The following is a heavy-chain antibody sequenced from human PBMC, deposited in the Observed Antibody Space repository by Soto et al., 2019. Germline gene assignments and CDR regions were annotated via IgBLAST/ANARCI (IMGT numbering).Heavy chain of an antibody. CDR2: ISAYNGNT. CDR3: AREVLAYCGGDCGDAFDI. Sequence: ASVKVSCKASGCTFTSYGISWVRQAPGQGLEWMGWISAYNGNTNYAQKLQGRVTMTTDTSTSTAYMELRSLRSDDTAVYYCAREVLAYCGGDCGDAFDIWGQGTMVTVSS. J-gene: IGHJ3*02. V-gene: IGHV1-18*01. D-gene: IGHD2-21*02. CDR1: GCTFTSYG.